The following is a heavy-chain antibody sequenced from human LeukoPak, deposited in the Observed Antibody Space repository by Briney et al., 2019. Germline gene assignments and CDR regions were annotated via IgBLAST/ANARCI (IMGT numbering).Heavy chain of an antibody. CDR3: ARENIVVVPAAPSLYYYGMDV. CDR2: INPSGGST. D-gene: IGHD2-2*01. Sequence: ASVKVSCKASGYTFTSYYMHWVRQAPGQGLEWMGIINPSGGSTSYAQKFQGRVTMTRDTSTSTVYMELSSLRSEDTAVYYCARENIVVVPAAPSLYYYGMDVWGQGTTVTVSS. J-gene: IGHJ6*02. V-gene: IGHV1-46*01. CDR1: GYTFTSYY.